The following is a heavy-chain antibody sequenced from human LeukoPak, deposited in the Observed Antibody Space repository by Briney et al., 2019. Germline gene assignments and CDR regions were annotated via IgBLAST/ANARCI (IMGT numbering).Heavy chain of an antibody. CDR2: TYYRSKWYN. CDR1: GDSVSSNSAA. J-gene: IGHJ2*01. D-gene: IGHD7-27*01. V-gene: IGHV6-1*01. Sequence: SQTLSLTCAISGDSVSSNSAAWNWIRQSPSRGLEWLGRTYYRSKWYNGYAVSVKSRITINPDTSKNQFSLQLNSVTPEDTAVYYCARSESQVTGLDWYFDLWGRGTLATVSS. CDR3: ARSESQVTGLDWYFDL.